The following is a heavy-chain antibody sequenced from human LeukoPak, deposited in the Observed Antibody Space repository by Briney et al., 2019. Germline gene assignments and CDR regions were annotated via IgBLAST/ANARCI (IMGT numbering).Heavy chain of an antibody. V-gene: IGHV4-34*01. CDR3: ARGTGVRKSIDY. Sequence: PSETLSLTCAVYGGSFSGYHWSWIRQPPGKGLEWIGEINHSGSTNYNPSLKSRVTISVDTSKNQFSLKLSSVTAADTAVYYCARGTGVRKSIDYWGQGTLVTVSS. CDR2: INHSGST. J-gene: IGHJ4*02. D-gene: IGHD3-10*01. CDR1: GGSFSGYH.